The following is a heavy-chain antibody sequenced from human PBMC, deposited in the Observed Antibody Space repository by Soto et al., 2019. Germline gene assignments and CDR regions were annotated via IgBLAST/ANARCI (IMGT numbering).Heavy chain of an antibody. CDR1: GGSFRGYY. J-gene: IGHJ4*02. CDR3: AGREMATYYFYY. Sequence: QVQLQQWGAGLLKPSETLSLTCAVYGGSFRGYYWSWIRQPPRKGLAWIWEINQSGSTNYNPSLKRRVTISVDTSKHQFSLTLSSVTAADTAVYYCAGREMATYYFYYWGQGTLVTVSS. D-gene: IGHD5-12*01. CDR2: INQSGST. V-gene: IGHV4-34*01.